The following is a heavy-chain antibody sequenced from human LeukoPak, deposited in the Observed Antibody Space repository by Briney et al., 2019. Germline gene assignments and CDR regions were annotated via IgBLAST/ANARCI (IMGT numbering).Heavy chain of an antibody. CDR3: ARSYCSSTSCQYYYYYYMDV. D-gene: IGHD2-2*01. Sequence: SQTLSLTCTVSGGSISSGGYYWSWIRQHPGKGLEWIGYIYYSGSTYYHPSLKSRVTISVDTSKNQFSLKLSSVTAADTAVYYCARSYCSSTSCQYYYYYYMDVWGKGTTVTVSS. CDR1: GGSISSGGYY. CDR2: IYYSGST. J-gene: IGHJ6*03. V-gene: IGHV4-31*03.